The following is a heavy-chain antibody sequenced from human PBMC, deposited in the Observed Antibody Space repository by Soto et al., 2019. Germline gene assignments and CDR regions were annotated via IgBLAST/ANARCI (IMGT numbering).Heavy chain of an antibody. D-gene: IGHD3-3*01. Sequence: SETLSLTCTVSGGSLSSYYWSWIRQPPGKGLEWIGYTYYSGSTNYNPSLKSRVTISVDTSKNQFSLKLSSVTAADTAVYYCARAPYYDFWSGYSDNWFDPWGQGTLVTVSS. CDR2: TYYSGST. CDR1: GGSLSSYY. J-gene: IGHJ5*02. V-gene: IGHV4-59*08. CDR3: ARAPYYDFWSGYSDNWFDP.